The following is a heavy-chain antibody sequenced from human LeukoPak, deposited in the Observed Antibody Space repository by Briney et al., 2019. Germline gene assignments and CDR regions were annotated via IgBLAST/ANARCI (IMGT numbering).Heavy chain of an antibody. CDR1: GFTFNNYA. Sequence: GGSLRLSRAASGFTFNNYAMSWVRQAPGKGLEWVAIISSDGTNKYYADSVKGRFTISRDSSKNTLFLQMNRLRPEDAAVYYCAKAPVTTCRGAFCYPFDYWGLGTLVTVSS. V-gene: IGHV3-30*04. J-gene: IGHJ4*02. CDR2: ISSDGTNK. D-gene: IGHD2-15*01. CDR3: AKAPVTTCRGAFCYPFDY.